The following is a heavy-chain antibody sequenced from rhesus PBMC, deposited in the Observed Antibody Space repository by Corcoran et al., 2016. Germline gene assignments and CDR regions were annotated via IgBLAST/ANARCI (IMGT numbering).Heavy chain of an antibody. CDR2: IDGGSGST. J-gene: IGHJ4*01. V-gene: IGHV4-127*01. CDR3: ARDRDTALDY. Sequence: QVQLQESGPGLVKPSETLSLTCAVSGYSISSGYGWGWIRQPPGKGLEWIGQIDGGSGSTYYNPALKSRVIVSKDTSKNQFSLKLSSVTAADTAVYYCARDRDTALDYWGQGVLVTVSS. CDR1: GYSISSGYG. D-gene: IGHD5-12*01.